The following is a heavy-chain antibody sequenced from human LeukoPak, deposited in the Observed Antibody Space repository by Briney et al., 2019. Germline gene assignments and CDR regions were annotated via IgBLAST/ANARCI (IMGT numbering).Heavy chain of an antibody. CDR3: ARVRSGWYYFDY. V-gene: IGHV3-48*04. D-gene: IGHD6-13*01. Sequence: SGGSLRLSCAASGFTFSSYSMNWVRQAPGKGLEWVSFISTSSSTICYADSVKGRFTISRDNAKNSLYLQMNSLRAEDTAVYYCARVRSGWYYFDYWGQGTLVTVSS. CDR1: GFTFSSYS. CDR2: ISTSSSTI. J-gene: IGHJ4*02.